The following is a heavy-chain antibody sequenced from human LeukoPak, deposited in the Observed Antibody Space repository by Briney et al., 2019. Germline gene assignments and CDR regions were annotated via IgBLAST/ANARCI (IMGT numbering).Heavy chain of an antibody. CDR3: ARDYIAAAGTVGNYGMDV. CDR1: GGSCISGSYY. CDR2: INHSGST. D-gene: IGHD6-13*01. V-gene: IGHV4-61*01. J-gene: IGHJ6*02. Sequence: SETLSLTCTVSGGSCISGSYYWSWIRQPPGTGLEWIGEINHSGSTNYNPSLKSRVTISVDTSKNQFSLKLSSVTAADTAVYYCARDYIAAAGTVGNYGMDVWGQGTTVTVSS.